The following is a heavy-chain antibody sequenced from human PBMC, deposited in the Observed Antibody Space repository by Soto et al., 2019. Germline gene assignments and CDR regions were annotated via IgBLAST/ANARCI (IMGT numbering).Heavy chain of an antibody. CDR2: IYYSGST. D-gene: IGHD3-3*01. CDR1: GGSISSSSYY. J-gene: IGHJ5*02. Sequence: QLQLQESGPGLVKPSETLSLTCTVSGGSISSSSYYWGWIRQPPGKGLEWIGSIYYSGSTYYNPSLKSRVTIAVDKSKNRFPLKLSSVTAADTAVYYCARRKDYDFWSCYYGFDPWGLGTLVTVSS. V-gene: IGHV4-39*01. CDR3: ARRKDYDFWSCYYGFDP.